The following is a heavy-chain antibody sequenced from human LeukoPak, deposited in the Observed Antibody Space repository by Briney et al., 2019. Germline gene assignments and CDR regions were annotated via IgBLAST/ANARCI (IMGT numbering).Heavy chain of an antibody. J-gene: IGHJ3*02. CDR2: ISSSSSTI. CDR3: ARDSSSWYVDAFDI. CDR1: GFTFSSYS. V-gene: IGHV3-48*01. Sequence: GGSLRLSCAPSGFTFSSYSMNWVRQAPGKGLEWSSYISSSSSTIYYADSVKGRFTISRDNAKNSLYLQMNSLRAEDTAVYYCARDSSSWYVDAFDIWGQGTMVTVSS. D-gene: IGHD6-13*01.